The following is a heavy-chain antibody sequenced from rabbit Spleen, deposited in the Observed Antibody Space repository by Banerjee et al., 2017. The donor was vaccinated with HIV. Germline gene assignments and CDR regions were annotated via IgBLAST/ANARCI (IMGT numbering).Heavy chain of an antibody. J-gene: IGHJ4*01. D-gene: IGHD1-1*01. CDR1: GFSFSSSYD. Sequence: QSLEESGGDLVKPEGSLTLTCTASGFSFSSSYDMCWVRQAPGKGLEWIGCIYTGNNKNYYASWAKGRFTISKTSSTMVTLQMTSLTAADTATYFCARDPAYASSSGYNIPNLWGQGHPGHRL. V-gene: IGHV1S40*01. CDR3: ARDPAYASSSGYNIPNL. CDR2: IYTGNNKN.